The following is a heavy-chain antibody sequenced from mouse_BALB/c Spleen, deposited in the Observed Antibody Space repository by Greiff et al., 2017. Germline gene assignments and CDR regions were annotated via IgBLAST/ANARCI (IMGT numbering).Heavy chain of an antibody. CDR2: IWSGGST. Sequence: QVQLKESGPGLVQPSQSLSITCTVSGFSLTSYGVHWVRQSPGKGLEWLGVIWSGGSTDYNAAFISRLSISKDNSKSQVFFKMNSLQANDTAIYYCARSRGDYGYAMDYWGQGTSVTVSS. J-gene: IGHJ4*01. V-gene: IGHV2-2*02. D-gene: IGHD2-4*01. CDR1: GFSLTSYG. CDR3: ARSRGDYGYAMDY.